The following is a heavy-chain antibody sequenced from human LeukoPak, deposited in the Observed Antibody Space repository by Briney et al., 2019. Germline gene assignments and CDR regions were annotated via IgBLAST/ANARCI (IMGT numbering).Heavy chain of an antibody. D-gene: IGHD2-15*01. Sequence: ASVKVSCKASGYTFTSYYMHWVRQAPGQGLEWMGIINPSGGGTSYAQKFQGRVTMTRDTSTSTVYMELSSLRSEDTAVYYCARALAGLGSLDYWGQGTLVTVSS. V-gene: IGHV1-46*01. CDR2: INPSGGGT. J-gene: IGHJ4*02. CDR1: GYTFTSYY. CDR3: ARALAGLGSLDY.